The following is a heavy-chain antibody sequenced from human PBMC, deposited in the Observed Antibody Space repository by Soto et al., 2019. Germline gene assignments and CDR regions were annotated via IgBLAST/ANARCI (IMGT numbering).Heavy chain of an antibody. CDR3: ASHYDMWSGYLSPVDY. V-gene: IGHV3-11*01. CDR2: VATSGTKI. D-gene: IGHD3-3*01. Sequence: PGGSLRLSCAASGYTFSDYYMSWIRQAPGKGLEWISYVATSGTKIYYADSVKGRFTITRDNAKNSLYLEMNRLRDEDTAVYYCASHYDMWSGYLSPVDYWGQGTLVTVSS. CDR1: GYTFSDYY. J-gene: IGHJ4*02.